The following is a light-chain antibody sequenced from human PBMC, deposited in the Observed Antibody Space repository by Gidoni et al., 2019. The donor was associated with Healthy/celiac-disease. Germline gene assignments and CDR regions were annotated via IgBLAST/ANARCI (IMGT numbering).Light chain of an antibody. J-gene: IGLJ1*01. CDR1: SSDVGGYTY. V-gene: IGLV2-11*01. CDR2: DVS. CDR3: CSYAGSYTHV. Sequence: QSALTKPSSVSGSPGQSVTISCTGTSSDVGGYTYVSWYQKHPGKAPKLMIYDVSKRPSGVPDRFSGSKSGNTSSLTISGLQAEDESDYYCCSYAGSYTHVFGTGTKVTVL.